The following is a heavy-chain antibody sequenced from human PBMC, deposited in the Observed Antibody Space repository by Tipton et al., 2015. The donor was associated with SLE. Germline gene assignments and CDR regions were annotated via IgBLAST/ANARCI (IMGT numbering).Heavy chain of an antibody. D-gene: IGHD5-12*01. CDR1: GGSISSHY. V-gene: IGHV4-30-2*01. CDR2: IYHSGST. J-gene: IGHJ2*01. Sequence: LRLSCTVSGGSISSHYWSWIRQPPGKGLEWIGYIYHSGSTYYNPSLKSRVTISVDRSKNQFSLKLSSVTAADTAVYYCARGSFSRYSSYFDLWGRGTLVTVSS. CDR3: ARGSFSRYSSYFDL.